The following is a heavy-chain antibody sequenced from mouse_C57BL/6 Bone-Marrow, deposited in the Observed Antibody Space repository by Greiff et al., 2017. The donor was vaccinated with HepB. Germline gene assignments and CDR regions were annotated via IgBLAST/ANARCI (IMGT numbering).Heavy chain of an antibody. J-gene: IGHJ2*01. CDR1: GYAFSSSW. CDR2: IYPGDGDT. V-gene: IGHV1-82*01. D-gene: IGHD1-1*01. Sequence: VKLQESGPELVKPGASVKISCKASGYAFSSSWMNWVKQRPGKGLEWIGRIYPGDGDTNYNGKFKGKATLTADKSSSTSYMQLSSLTSEDSAVYFCVITAVVAPYFDYWGQGTTLTVSS. CDR3: VITAVVAPYFDY.